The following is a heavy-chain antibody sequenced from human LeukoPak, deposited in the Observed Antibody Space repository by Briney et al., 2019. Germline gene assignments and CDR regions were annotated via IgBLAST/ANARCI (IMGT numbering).Heavy chain of an antibody. V-gene: IGHV1-2*02. D-gene: IGHD2-2*01. Sequence: ASVKVSCKASGYTFTGYYMHWVRQAPGQGLEWMGWINPNSGGTNYEQKFQGRVTMTRDTSISTAYMELSRLRSDDTAVYYCAREPELGYCSSTSCSHDYWGQGTLVTVSS. J-gene: IGHJ4*02. CDR1: GYTFTGYY. CDR3: AREPELGYCSSTSCSHDY. CDR2: INPNSGGT.